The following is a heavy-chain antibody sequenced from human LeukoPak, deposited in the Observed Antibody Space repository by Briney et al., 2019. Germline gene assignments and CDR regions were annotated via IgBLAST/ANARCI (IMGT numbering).Heavy chain of an antibody. J-gene: IGHJ3*02. D-gene: IGHD6-19*01. CDR2: FDPEDGET. CDR3: ATTIQGLYSSGWADAFDI. Sequence: GASVKVSCKVSGYTLTELSMHWVRQAPGKGLEWMGGFDPEDGETIYAQKFQGRVTMTEDTSTDTAYMELSSLRSEDTAVYYCATTIQGLYSSGWADAFDIWRQGTMVTVSS. V-gene: IGHV1-24*01. CDR1: GYTLTELS.